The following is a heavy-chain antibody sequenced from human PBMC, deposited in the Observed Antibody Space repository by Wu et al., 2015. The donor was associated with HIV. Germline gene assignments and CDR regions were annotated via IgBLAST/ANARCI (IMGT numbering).Heavy chain of an antibody. Sequence: QVQLVQSGAEVKKPGASVKVSCKASGYTFTGYYMHWVRQAPGQGLEWMGWINPNSGGTNYAQKFQGRVTMTRDTSISTAYMELSRLRSDDTAVYYCARERMVRGVIISYFDYWGQGTLVTVSS. V-gene: IGHV1-2*02. J-gene: IGHJ4*02. CDR2: INPNSGGT. D-gene: IGHD3-10*01. CDR1: GYTFTGYY. CDR3: ARERMVRGVIISYFDY.